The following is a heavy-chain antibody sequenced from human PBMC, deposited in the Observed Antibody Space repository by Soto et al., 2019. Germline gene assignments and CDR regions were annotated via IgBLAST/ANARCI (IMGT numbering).Heavy chain of an antibody. Sequence: QVQLVQSGAEVKKPGASVKVSCKASGYTFTSYYMHWVRQAPGQGLEWMGIINPSGGSTSYAQKFQGRLTMTRDTSTSTVYMELSSLRSEDTAVYYCARDKPLSYYYYGMDVWGQGTTVTVSS. CDR3: ARDKPLSYYYYGMDV. CDR1: GYTFTSYY. J-gene: IGHJ6*02. CDR2: INPSGGST. V-gene: IGHV1-46*01.